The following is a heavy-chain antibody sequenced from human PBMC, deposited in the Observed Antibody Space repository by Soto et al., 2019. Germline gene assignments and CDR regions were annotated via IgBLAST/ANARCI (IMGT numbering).Heavy chain of an antibody. CDR3: ARELCSSTSCYPYYYYGMDV. Sequence: GGSLRLSCAASGFTFSSYSMNWVRQAPGKGLEWVSSISSSSSYIYYADSVKGRFTISRDNAKNSLYLQMNSLRAKDTAVYYCARELCSSTSCYPYYYYGMDVWGQGTTVTVSS. J-gene: IGHJ6*02. CDR1: GFTFSSYS. CDR2: ISSSSSYI. V-gene: IGHV3-21*01. D-gene: IGHD2-2*01.